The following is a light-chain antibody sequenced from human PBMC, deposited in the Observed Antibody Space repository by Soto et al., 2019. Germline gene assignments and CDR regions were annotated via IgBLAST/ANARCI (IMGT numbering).Light chain of an antibody. V-gene: IGKV3-15*01. CDR1: QSVSSN. Sequence: EIVMTQSPATLSVSPGERATFSCRASQSVSSNLAWYQQKPGQAPRLLIYGASIRATGIPARFSGSGSGTEFTLTISSLQSEDFAVYYCQHYNNWPRTFGQGTKVDIK. J-gene: IGKJ1*01. CDR2: GAS. CDR3: QHYNNWPRT.